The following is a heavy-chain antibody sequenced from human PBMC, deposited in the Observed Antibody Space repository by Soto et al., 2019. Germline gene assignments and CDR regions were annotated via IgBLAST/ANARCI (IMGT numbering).Heavy chain of an antibody. CDR2: ISGSGGST. CDR3: AKLKGSLSWAPY. V-gene: IGHV3-23*01. CDR1: GFTFSSYA. J-gene: IGHJ4*02. D-gene: IGHD6-13*01. Sequence: GGSLRLSYAASGFTFSSYAISWVRQAPGKGLEWVSAISGSGGSTYYADSVKGRFTISRDNSKNTLYLQMNSLRAEDTAVYYCAKLKGSLSWAPYWGQGTLVTVSS.